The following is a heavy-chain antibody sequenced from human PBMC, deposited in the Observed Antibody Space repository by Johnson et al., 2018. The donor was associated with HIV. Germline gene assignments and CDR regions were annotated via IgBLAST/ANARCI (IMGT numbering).Heavy chain of an antibody. Sequence: MQLVESGGGLVQPGGSLRLSCAASGFIFRSYDMHWVRQTAGKGLEWVSAIGKVSDTYYSDSVKGRFTISRDNSKNTLYLQMNSLKAEDTAVYYCARPQGTGDAFDIWGQGTMVTVSS. V-gene: IGHV3-13*01. J-gene: IGHJ3*02. D-gene: IGHD1-1*01. CDR3: ARPQGTGDAFDI. CDR1: GFIFRSYD. CDR2: IGKVSDT.